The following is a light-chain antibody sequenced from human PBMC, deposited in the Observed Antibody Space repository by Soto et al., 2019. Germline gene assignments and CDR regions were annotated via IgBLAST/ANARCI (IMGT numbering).Light chain of an antibody. CDR2: DVS. CDR1: SDDVGGYIY. Sequence: QSVLTQPASVSGSPGQSITISCTGTSDDVGGYIYVSWYQQHPGKAPILMIYDVSNRPSGISNRFSGSKSGNMASLTISGLQTEDEADYYCTSYRSSSNSYVFGTGTKVTVL. J-gene: IGLJ1*01. V-gene: IGLV2-14*01. CDR3: TSYRSSSNSYV.